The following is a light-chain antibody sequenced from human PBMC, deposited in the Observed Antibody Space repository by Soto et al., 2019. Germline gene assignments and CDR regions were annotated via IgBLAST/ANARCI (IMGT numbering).Light chain of an antibody. CDR1: SSDVGGYNY. CDR2: EVS. V-gene: IGLV2-14*01. J-gene: IGLJ1*01. CDR3: SSYTSSSTYV. Sequence: QSALTQPPSASGFPGQSVTISCTGTSSDVGGYNYVSWYQQHPGKAPKLMIYEVSNRPSGVSNRFSGSKSGNTASLTISGLQAEDEADYYCSSYTSSSTYVFGTGTKLTVL.